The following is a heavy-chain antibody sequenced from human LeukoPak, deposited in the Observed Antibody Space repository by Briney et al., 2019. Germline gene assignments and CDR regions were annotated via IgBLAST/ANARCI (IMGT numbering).Heavy chain of an antibody. CDR1: GGSISGYY. V-gene: IGHV4-38-2*02. CDR3: ARAAYGDSDFDY. J-gene: IGHJ4*02. CDR2: IYHSGNT. D-gene: IGHD4-17*01. Sequence: SETLSLTCTVSGGSISGYYWRWIRQPPGKGMEWIGSIYHSGNTYYNASLESRVTISVATSNNQFSLKLSSVTAADTAVYYCARAAYGDSDFDYWGQGTLVTVSS.